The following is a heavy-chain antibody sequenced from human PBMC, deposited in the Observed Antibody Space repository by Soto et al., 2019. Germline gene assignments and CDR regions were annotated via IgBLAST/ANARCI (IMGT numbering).Heavy chain of an antibody. Sequence: DAVQVSCTASGYRFTDYHIHWVRQAPGQGLEWLGRINPNSGNTGYAQKFQGRVTMTRNTSISTAYLELSSLRSEDTAVYYCNPQHQSVTWGSGNLVNVAS. CDR2: INPNSGNT. V-gene: IGHV1-8*02. J-gene: IGHJ4*02. CDR1: GYRFTDYH. D-gene: IGHD2-2*01. CDR3: NPQHQSVT.